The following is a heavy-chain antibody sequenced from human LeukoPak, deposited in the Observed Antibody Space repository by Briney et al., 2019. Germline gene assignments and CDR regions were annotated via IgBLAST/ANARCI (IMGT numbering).Heavy chain of an antibody. D-gene: IGHD1-26*01. Sequence: GGSLGLSCAASGFTFSSYGMHWVRQAPGKGLEWVAFIRYDGSNKYYADSVKGRFTISRDNSKNTLYLQMNSLRAEDTAVYYCAKTMIKMGATTQRLDYWGQGTLVTVSS. J-gene: IGHJ4*02. CDR1: GFTFSSYG. V-gene: IGHV3-30*02. CDR3: AKTMIKMGATTQRLDY. CDR2: IRYDGSNK.